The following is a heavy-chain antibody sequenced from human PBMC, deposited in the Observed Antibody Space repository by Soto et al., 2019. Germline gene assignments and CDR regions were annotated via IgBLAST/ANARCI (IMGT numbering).Heavy chain of an antibody. D-gene: IGHD3-22*01. CDR3: VTTAFASSG. CDR2: MNANSGKT. V-gene: IGHV1-8*01. Sequence: QVQLVQSGAEVEKPGASVKVSCKTSGYTFTSYDINWVRQATGQGLEWMGWMNANSGKTGYAQNLQGRVTLTRNTSISTAYMELSSLRSQDTAVYYCVTTAFASSGWGQGTLVTVSS. CDR1: GYTFTSYD. J-gene: IGHJ4*02.